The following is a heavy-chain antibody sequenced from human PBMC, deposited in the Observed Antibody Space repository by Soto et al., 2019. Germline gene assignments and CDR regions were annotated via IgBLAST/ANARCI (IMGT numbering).Heavy chain of an antibody. Sequence: QVQLQESGPGLVKPSQTLSLTCTVSGDPISSGDYYWSWIRQPPGKGLEWIGYIYYSGTTYYNPSLRRRVTMSVDTAKNQFSLKLSSVTAADPAVYYRARAPYRGANSRGALDMWGQGTMVTVSS. CDR3: ARAPYRGANSRGALDM. CDR1: GDPISSGDYY. V-gene: IGHV4-30-4*01. J-gene: IGHJ3*02. CDR2: IYYSGTT. D-gene: IGHD7-27*01.